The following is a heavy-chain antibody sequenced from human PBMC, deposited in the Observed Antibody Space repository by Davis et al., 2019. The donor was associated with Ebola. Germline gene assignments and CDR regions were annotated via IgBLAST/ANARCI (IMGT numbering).Heavy chain of an antibody. CDR2: ISSSSSYI. J-gene: IGHJ4*02. CDR3: AKDPNTVGADGY. D-gene: IGHD1-26*01. V-gene: IGHV3-21*01. CDR1: GFTFSSYS. Sequence: PGGSLRLSCAASGFTFSSYSMNWVRQAPGKGLEWVSSISSSSSYIYYADSVKGRFTISRDNAKNSLYVQMNSLRAEDTAVYYCAKDPNTVGADGYWGQGTLVTVSS.